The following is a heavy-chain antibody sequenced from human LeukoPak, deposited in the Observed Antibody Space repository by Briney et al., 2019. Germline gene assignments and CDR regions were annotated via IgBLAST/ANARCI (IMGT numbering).Heavy chain of an antibody. J-gene: IGHJ6*02. Sequence: ASVKVSCKASGYTFPTSGITWVRQAPGQGLEWMGWISAHNGDTNYAQNLQGRVTMTTDTSTRTAYMELRSLTSDDTAVYYCASSGGIVAMVGGYYYGMDVWGQGTTVTVSS. CDR2: ISAHNGDT. D-gene: IGHD5-12*01. CDR1: GYTFPTSG. CDR3: ASSGGIVAMVGGYYYGMDV. V-gene: IGHV1-18*01.